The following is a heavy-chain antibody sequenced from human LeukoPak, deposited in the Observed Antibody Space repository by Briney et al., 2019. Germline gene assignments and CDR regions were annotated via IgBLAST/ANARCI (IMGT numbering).Heavy chain of an antibody. CDR1: GFTFSSYG. CDR3: AKDRIAAADTGEGFDY. Sequence: PGGSLRLSCAASGFTFSSYGMHWVRQAPGKGLEWVAVISYDGSNKYYADSVKGRFTISRDNSKNTLYLQMNSLRAEDTAVYYCAKDRIAAADTGEGFDYWGQGTLVTVSS. J-gene: IGHJ4*02. CDR2: ISYDGSNK. V-gene: IGHV3-30*18. D-gene: IGHD6-13*01.